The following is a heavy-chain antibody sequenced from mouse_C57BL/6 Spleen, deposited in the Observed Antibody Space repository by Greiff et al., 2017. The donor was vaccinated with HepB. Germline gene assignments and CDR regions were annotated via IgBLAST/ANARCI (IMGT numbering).Heavy chain of an antibody. CDR2: ISSGSSTI. CDR1: GFTFSDYG. J-gene: IGHJ2*01. D-gene: IGHD1-1*02. CDR3: ARRDLGGNYFVY. V-gene: IGHV5-17*01. Sequence: EVKVVESGGGLVKPGGSLKLSCAASGFTFSDYGMHWVRQAPEKGLEWVAYISSGSSTIYYADTVKGRFTISRDNAKNTLFLQMTSLRSEDTAMDYCARRDLGGNYFVYWGQGTTLTVSS.